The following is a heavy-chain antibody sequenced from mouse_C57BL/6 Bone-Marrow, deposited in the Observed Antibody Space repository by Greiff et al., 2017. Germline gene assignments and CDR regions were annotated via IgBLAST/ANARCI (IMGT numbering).Heavy chain of an antibody. J-gene: IGHJ1*03. CDR1: GFTFTDYY. V-gene: IGHV7-3*01. D-gene: IGHD1-1*01. CDR2: IRHKANGYTT. CDR3: ARYDYGGVYWYFDV. Sequence: EVPVVASGGGLVQPGGSLSLSCAASGFTFTDYYMSWVRQPPGKALEWLGFIRHKANGYTTESSASVKGRFTISRDNSQSILYLQMHALRAEDSAAYYCARYDYGGVYWYFDVWGTGTTVTVSS.